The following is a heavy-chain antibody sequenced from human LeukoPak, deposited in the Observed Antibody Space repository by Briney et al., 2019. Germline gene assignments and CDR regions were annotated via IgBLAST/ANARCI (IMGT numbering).Heavy chain of an antibody. CDR3: ARSQLSIIAAAGSPTFNWFDP. CDR1: GGSFSGYY. CDR2: INHSGST. V-gene: IGHV4-34*01. J-gene: IGHJ5*02. Sequence: SETLSLTCAVYGGSFSGYYWSWIRQPPGEGLEWIGEINHSGSTNYNPSLKSRVTISVDTSKNQFSLKLSSVTAADTAVYYCARSQLSIIAAAGSPTFNWFDPWGQGTLVTVSS. D-gene: IGHD6-13*01.